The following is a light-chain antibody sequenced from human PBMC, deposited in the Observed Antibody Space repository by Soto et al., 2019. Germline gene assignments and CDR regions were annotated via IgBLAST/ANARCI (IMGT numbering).Light chain of an antibody. CDR2: AAS. CDR1: QGISSY. Sequence: AIRMTQSPSSLSASTGDRVTITCRASQGISSYLAWYQQKPGKAPKLLIYAASTLQSGVPSRFSGSGSGTDFTLTISCLQSEDFLTDYWQPYNNYFCTFGEG. J-gene: IGKJ4*01. V-gene: IGKV1-8*01. CDR3: QPYNNYFCT.